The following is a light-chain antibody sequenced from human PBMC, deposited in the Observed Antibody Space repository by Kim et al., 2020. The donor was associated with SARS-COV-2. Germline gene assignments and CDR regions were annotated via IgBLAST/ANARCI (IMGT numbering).Light chain of an antibody. Sequence: EIVLTQSPGTLSLSPGEGATLSCRVSQSISNSYIAWYQQKPGQAPRLLIYSTSNRATGVPDRFSGSGSGTDFTLTLSRLEPEDFAVYYCQQYVRSPWTFGQGTKVDIK. CDR1: QSISNSY. J-gene: IGKJ1*01. CDR3: QQYVRSPWT. V-gene: IGKV3-20*01. CDR2: STS.